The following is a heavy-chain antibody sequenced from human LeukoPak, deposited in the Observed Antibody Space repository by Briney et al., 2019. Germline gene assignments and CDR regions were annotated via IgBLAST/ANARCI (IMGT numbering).Heavy chain of an antibody. V-gene: IGHV4-59*01. Sequence: SDTLSLTCTFSGGSISSYYWSWIRQPPGKGLEWIGYIYYSGSTNYNPSLKSRVTISVDTSKNQFSLKLSSVTAADTAVYYCARAAAAGKGSFDYWGQGTLVTVSS. J-gene: IGHJ4*02. CDR3: ARAAAAGKGSFDY. CDR1: GGSISSYY. D-gene: IGHD6-13*01. CDR2: IYYSGST.